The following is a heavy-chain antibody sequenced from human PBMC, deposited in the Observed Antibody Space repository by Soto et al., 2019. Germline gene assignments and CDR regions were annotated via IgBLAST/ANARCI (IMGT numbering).Heavy chain of an antibody. CDR3: AKDSYSSSWYRFGWLDY. D-gene: IGHD6-13*01. CDR2: ISYDGSNK. J-gene: IGHJ4*02. CDR1: GFTFSSYG. Sequence: QVQLVESGGGVVQPGRSLRLSCAASGFTFSSYGMHWVRQAPGKGLEWVAVISYDGSNKHYADSVKGRFTISRDNSKNTLYLQMNSLRAEDTAVYYCAKDSYSSSWYRFGWLDYWGQGTLVTVSS. V-gene: IGHV3-30*18.